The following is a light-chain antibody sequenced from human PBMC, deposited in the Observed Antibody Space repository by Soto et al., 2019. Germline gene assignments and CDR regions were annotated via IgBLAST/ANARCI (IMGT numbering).Light chain of an antibody. CDR2: DAS. CDR3: QHYGGVWT. CDR1: QSISNR. J-gene: IGKJ1*01. Sequence: DIQLTQSHYTLCACLGARVAITCRASQSISNRLAWYQQKPGKAPKVLIYDASSLESGVPSRFSGSGSATEFILTISSLQPDDFATYHCQHYGGVWTFGQGTKVDIK. V-gene: IGKV1-5*01.